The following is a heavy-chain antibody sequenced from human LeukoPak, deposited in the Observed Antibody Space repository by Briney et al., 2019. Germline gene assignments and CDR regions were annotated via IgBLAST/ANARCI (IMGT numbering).Heavy chain of an antibody. D-gene: IGHD2-2*01. CDR3: ARSADCSSTSCNASPAGDY. J-gene: IGHJ4*02. CDR1: GYTFTSYG. Sequence: ASVKVSCKASGYTFTSYGISWVRQAPGRGLEWMGWISAYNGNTNYAQKLQGRVTMTTDTSTSTAYMELRSLRSDDTAVYYCARSADCSSTSCNASPAGDYWGQGTLVTVSS. CDR2: ISAYNGNT. V-gene: IGHV1-18*01.